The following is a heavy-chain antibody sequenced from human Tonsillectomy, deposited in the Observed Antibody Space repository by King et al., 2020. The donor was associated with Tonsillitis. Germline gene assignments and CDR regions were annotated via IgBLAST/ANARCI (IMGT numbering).Heavy chain of an antibody. V-gene: IGHV3-30*18. J-gene: IGHJ6*02. D-gene: IGHD2-2*01. CDR1: GFSFSIYG. Sequence: VQLVESGGGVVQPGRSLRLSCAASGFSFSIYGMHWVRQAPGKGLEWVAVISYDGSNQYYADSVKGRFTISRDNSKHTLYLQMNSLRAEDTAVYYCAKDNLACWSSTSCYAEYGMDVWGQGTTVTVSS. CDR2: ISYDGSNQ. CDR3: AKDNLACWSSTSCYAEYGMDV.